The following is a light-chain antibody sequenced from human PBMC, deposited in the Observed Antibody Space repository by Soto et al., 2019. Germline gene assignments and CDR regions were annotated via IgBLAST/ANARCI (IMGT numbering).Light chain of an antibody. CDR2: NVN. Sequence: QSALIQPPSVSGSPGQSVTISCTGTSSDVGSSEYVSWYQQHPGTVPKPMIYNVNIQPSGVPDHFSGSKSGNPASMTISGLQAEDEADYECCSSTRSATWVFGGGTKVTVL. CDR3: CSSTRSATWV. CDR1: SSDVGSSEY. J-gene: IGLJ3*02. V-gene: IGLV2-11*01.